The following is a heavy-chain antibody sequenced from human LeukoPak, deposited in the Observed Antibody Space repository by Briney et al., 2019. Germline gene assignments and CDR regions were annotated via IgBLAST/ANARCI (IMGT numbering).Heavy chain of an antibody. CDR1: GFTFSSYA. J-gene: IGHJ4*02. V-gene: IGHV3-23*01. CDR3: AKDQEISSGWPLDY. CDR2: ISGSDGST. D-gene: IGHD6-19*01. Sequence: GGSLRLSCAASGFTFSSYAMSWVRQAPGKGLEWVSGISGSDGSTYYADSVKGRFAISRDKSKNTLYLQMNSLRAEDTAVYYCAKDQEISSGWPLDYWGQGTLVTVSS.